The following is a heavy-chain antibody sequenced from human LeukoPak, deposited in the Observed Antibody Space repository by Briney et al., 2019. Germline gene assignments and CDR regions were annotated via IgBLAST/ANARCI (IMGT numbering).Heavy chain of an antibody. CDR2: IYHSGST. J-gene: IGHJ4*02. Sequence: KSSETLSLTCTVSGGSISSYYWGWIRQPPGKGLEWIGYIYHSGSTNYNPSLKSRVTISVDTSKNQFSLKLSSVTAADTAVYYCASARYYDSSGYYVYFDYWGQGTLVTVSS. CDR3: ASARYYDSSGYYVYFDY. CDR1: GGSISSYY. V-gene: IGHV4-59*01. D-gene: IGHD3-22*01.